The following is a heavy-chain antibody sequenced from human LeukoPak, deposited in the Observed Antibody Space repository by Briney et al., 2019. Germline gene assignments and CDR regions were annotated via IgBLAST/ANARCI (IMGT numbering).Heavy chain of an antibody. J-gene: IGHJ4*02. CDR3: ASGYCSSGRCYGDY. V-gene: IGHV3-7*01. Sequence: GGSLGLSCASSGFTFSSYWMSWVRQAPGKGLEWVDNIKKDGSEKYYVASVKGRFTISRDNAKNSLYLQMNSLRAEDTAVYYCASGYCSSGRCYGDYWGQGTLVTVSS. D-gene: IGHD2-15*01. CDR2: IKKDGSEK. CDR1: GFTFSSYW.